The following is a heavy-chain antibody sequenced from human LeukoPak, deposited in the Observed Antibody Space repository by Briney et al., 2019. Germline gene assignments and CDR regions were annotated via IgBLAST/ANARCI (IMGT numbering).Heavy chain of an antibody. CDR1: GGSISSYY. Sequence: SETLSLTFTVSGGSISSYYWSWIRQPPGKGLEWIGYIYYSGSTNYNPSLKSRVTISVDTSKNQFSLKLSSVTAADTAVYYCARAVLVRSGSSNWFDPWGQGTLVTVSS. V-gene: IGHV4-59*01. J-gene: IGHJ5*02. CDR2: IYYSGST. D-gene: IGHD3-10*01. CDR3: ARAVLVRSGSSNWFDP.